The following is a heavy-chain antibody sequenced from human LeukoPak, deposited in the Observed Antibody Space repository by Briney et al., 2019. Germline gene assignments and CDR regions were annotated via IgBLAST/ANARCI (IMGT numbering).Heavy chain of an antibody. CDR1: GFTFSSYS. D-gene: IGHD6-13*01. Sequence: GGSLRLSCAASGFTFSSYSMNWVRQAPGKGLEWVSSISSSSGYIYYADSVKGRFTISRDNAKNSLYLQMNSLRAEDTAVYYCARDLYSSSWYDYWGQGTLVTVSS. V-gene: IGHV3-21*01. CDR2: ISSSSGYI. J-gene: IGHJ4*02. CDR3: ARDLYSSSWYDY.